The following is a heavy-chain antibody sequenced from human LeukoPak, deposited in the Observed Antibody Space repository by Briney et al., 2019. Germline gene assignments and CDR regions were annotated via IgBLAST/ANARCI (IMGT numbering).Heavy chain of an antibody. Sequence: ASVKVSCKASGGTFSSYAISWVRQAPGQGREWMGRIIPILGIANYAQKFQGRVTITADKSTSTAYMELSSLRSEDTAVYYCARDLGQDGMDVWGQGTTVTVSS. V-gene: IGHV1-69*04. CDR3: ARDLGQDGMDV. J-gene: IGHJ6*02. D-gene: IGHD7-27*01. CDR1: GGTFSSYA. CDR2: IIPILGIA.